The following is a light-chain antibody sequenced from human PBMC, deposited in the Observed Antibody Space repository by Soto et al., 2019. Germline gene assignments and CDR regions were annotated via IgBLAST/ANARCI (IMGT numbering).Light chain of an antibody. CDR2: EVS. CDR1: SSDVGAYNS. Sequence: QSALTQPASVSGSPGQSITISCTGTSSDVGAYNSVSWYQQYPGKAPKLMMYEVSNRPSGVSDRFSGSKSGNTASLTISGLPTGDEADYYCSSYSSSSIYVFGTGTKVTVL. CDR3: SSYSSSSIYV. J-gene: IGLJ1*01. V-gene: IGLV2-14*01.